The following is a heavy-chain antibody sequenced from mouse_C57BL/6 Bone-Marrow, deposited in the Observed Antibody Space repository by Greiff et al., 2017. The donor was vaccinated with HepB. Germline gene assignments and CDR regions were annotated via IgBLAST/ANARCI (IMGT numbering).Heavy chain of an antibody. V-gene: IGHV1-81*01. J-gene: IGHJ4*01. CDR3: ARKSITTVVEDYYAMDY. CDR2: FYPRSGNT. CDR1: GYTFTSYG. Sequence: LVESGAELARPGASVKLSCKASGYTFTSYGISWVKQRTGQGLEWIGEFYPRSGNTYYNEKFKGKATLTADKSSSTAYMELRSLTSEDSAVYFCARKSITTVVEDYYAMDYWGQGTSVTVSS. D-gene: IGHD1-1*01.